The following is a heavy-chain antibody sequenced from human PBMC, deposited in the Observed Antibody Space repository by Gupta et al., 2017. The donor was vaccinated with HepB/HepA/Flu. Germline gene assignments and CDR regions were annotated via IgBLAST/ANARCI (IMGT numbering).Heavy chain of an antibody. D-gene: IGHD2-2*01. J-gene: IGHJ5*02. CDR1: GGSFSGYY. V-gene: IGHV4-34*01. CDR3: ARASRPSRGHNWFDP. Sequence: QVQLQQWGAGLLKPSETLSLTCAVYGGSFSGYYWSWIRQPPGKGLEWIGEINHSGSTNYNPSLKSRVTISVDTSKNQFSLKLSSVTAADTAVYYCARASRPSRGHNWFDPWGQGTLVTVSS. CDR2: INHSGST.